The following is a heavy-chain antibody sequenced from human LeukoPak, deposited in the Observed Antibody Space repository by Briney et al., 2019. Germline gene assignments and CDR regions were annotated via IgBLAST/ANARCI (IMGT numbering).Heavy chain of an antibody. V-gene: IGHV3-48*01. D-gene: IGHD3-16*02. Sequence: GGSLRLSCAASGFTFNSYIINWVRQAPGKGLEWVSYISSSSSTIYYADSVKGRFTISRDNAKNSLYLQMNSLRAEDTALYYCARGSYYFDYWGQGTLVTVSS. CDR3: ARGSYYFDY. J-gene: IGHJ4*02. CDR2: ISSSSSTI. CDR1: GFTFNSYI.